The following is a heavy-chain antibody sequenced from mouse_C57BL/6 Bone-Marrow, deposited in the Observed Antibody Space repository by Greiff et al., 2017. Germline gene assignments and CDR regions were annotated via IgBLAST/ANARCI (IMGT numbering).Heavy chain of an antibody. CDR3: ARTYYSNFGGVDY. CDR2: INPNNGGT. CDR1: GYTFTDYN. D-gene: IGHD2-5*01. V-gene: IGHV1-18*01. J-gene: IGHJ4*01. Sequence: EVQGVESGPELVKPGASVKIPCKASGYTFTDYNMDWVKQSHGKSLEWIGDINPNNGGTIYNQKFKGKATLTVDKSSSTAYMELRSLTSEDTAVYYCARTYYSNFGGVDYWGQGTSVTVSS.